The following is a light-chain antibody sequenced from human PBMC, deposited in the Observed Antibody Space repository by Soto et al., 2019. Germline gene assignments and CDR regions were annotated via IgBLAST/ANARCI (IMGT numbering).Light chain of an antibody. J-gene: IGKJ5*01. CDR2: GAS. CDR1: QSVSSY. Sequence: EIVSTQSPATLSLSPGGRPTLSCRASQSVSSYLAWYQQKPGQAPRLLIYGASSRATGIPDRFSGSGSGTDFTLTISRLEPEDFAVYYCQQYGSSPITFGQGTRLETK. CDR3: QQYGSSPIT. V-gene: IGKV3-20*01.